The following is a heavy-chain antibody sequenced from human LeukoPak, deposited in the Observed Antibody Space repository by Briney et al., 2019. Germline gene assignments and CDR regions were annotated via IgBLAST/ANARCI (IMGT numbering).Heavy chain of an antibody. CDR3: ARRLLGYCSGGNCYSGYFQY. J-gene: IGHJ1*01. D-gene: IGHD2-15*01. CDR1: GGSISSYY. Sequence: SETLSLTCTVSGGSISSYYWSWIRQPPGKGLEWIGYIYYSGSTNYNPSLKSRVTISVDTSKNQFSLKLSSVTAADTAVYYCARRLLGYCSGGNCYSGYFQYWGQGTLVTVSS. CDR2: IYYSGST. V-gene: IGHV4-59*12.